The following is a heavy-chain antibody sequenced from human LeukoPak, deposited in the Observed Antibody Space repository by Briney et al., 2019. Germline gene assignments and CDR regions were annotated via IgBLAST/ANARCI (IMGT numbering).Heavy chain of an antibody. CDR1: GFTFSSYG. CDR2: IYSGGST. J-gene: IGHJ6*03. Sequence: PGGSLRLSCAASGFTFSSYGMHWVRQAPGKGLEWVSVIYSGGSTYHADSVKGRFTISRDNAKKSVYLQMNSLRAEDTAVYYCARAYSERYGLGYYYMDVWGKGTTVTISS. D-gene: IGHD1-26*01. V-gene: IGHV3-NL1*01. CDR3: ARAYSERYGLGYYYMDV.